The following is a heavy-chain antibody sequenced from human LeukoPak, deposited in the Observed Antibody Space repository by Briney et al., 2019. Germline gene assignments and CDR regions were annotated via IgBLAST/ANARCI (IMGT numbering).Heavy chain of an antibody. CDR1: GFTFSSYS. J-gene: IGHJ4*02. V-gene: IGHV3-21*01. CDR3: ARGPDILTGAEFNY. CDR2: ISSSSSYI. Sequence: GGSLRLSCAASGFTFSSYSMNWVRQAPGKGLEWVSSISSSSSYIYYADSVKGRFTISRDNAKNPLYLQMNSLRAEDTAVYYCARGPDILTGAEFNYWGQGTLVTVSS. D-gene: IGHD3-9*01.